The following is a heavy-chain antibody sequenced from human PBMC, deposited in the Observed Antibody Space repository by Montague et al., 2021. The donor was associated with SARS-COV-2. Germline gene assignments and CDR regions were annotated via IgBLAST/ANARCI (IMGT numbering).Heavy chain of an antibody. CDR3: ATLLPNYFTTDVGHAYYFDG. CDR1: GASISSTNYY. J-gene: IGHJ4*02. D-gene: IGHD2-8*01. CDR2: MSYAGST. V-gene: IGHV4-39*01. Sequence: SETLSLTCTVSGASISSTNYYWGWIRQPPGKGLEWIGSMSYAGSTYYNPSLTSRVTISMDTSKNQFSLRLNSVTAADTAVYFCATLLPNYFTTDVGHAYYFDGWGQGTLVTVSS.